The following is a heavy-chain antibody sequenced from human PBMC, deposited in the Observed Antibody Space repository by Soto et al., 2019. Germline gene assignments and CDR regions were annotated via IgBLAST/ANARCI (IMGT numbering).Heavy chain of an antibody. CDR2: IYHSGST. J-gene: IGHJ5*02. CDR3: ARDFSNIAAAGSYNWFDP. D-gene: IGHD6-13*01. V-gene: IGHV4-4*02. CDR1: GGSISSSNW. Sequence: QVQLQESGPGLVKPSGTLSLTCAVSGGSISSSNWWSWVRQPPGKGLEWIGEIYHSGSTNYNPSLKSRVTISVDKSKNQFSLNLSSVTAADTAVYYCARDFSNIAAAGSYNWFDPWGQGTLVTVSS.